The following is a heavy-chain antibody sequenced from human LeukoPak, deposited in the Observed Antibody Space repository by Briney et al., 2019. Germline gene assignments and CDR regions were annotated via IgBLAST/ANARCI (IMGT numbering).Heavy chain of an antibody. Sequence: GGSLRLSCAASGFTFSSYSMNWVRQAPGKGLEWVSSIRGSSTSTYYADSVKGRFTISRDNSKNTLYLQMDRLRAEDTAVYYCAKSSYGTYYFDFWGQGTLVSVSS. CDR3: AKSSYGTYYFDF. D-gene: IGHD3/OR15-3a*01. CDR2: IRGSSTST. V-gene: IGHV3-23*01. J-gene: IGHJ4*02. CDR1: GFTFSSYS.